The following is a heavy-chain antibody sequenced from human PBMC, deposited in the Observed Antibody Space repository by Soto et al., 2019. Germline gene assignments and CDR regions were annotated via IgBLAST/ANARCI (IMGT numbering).Heavy chain of an antibody. V-gene: IGHV1-18*01. CDR3: ARGRYGDY. J-gene: IGHJ4*02. CDR2: ISAHNGNT. CDR1: GYTFTSYG. D-gene: IGHD1-1*01. Sequence: QVHRVQSGAEVKKPGASVKVSCKCSGYTFTSYGITWVRQAPGQGLEWMGWISAHNGNTDYAQKVQGRVTVTRDTSTSKAYMELRSLRSEDKAVYYCARGRYGDYWGQGALVTVSS.